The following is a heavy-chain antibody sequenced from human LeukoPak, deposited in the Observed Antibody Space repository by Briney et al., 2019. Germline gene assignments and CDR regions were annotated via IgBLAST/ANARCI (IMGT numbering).Heavy chain of an antibody. D-gene: IGHD3-16*02. CDR2: IKEDGSEK. CDR3: ARRSYRGVIGLYYYYYMDV. Sequence: GGSLKLSCVGSGFSFSTYWMSWVRQAPGKGLEWVANIKEDGSEKYYVDSVKGRFTMSRDNAWNSVYLQMNRLRVEDTAVYYCARRSYRGVIGLYYYYYMDVWGKGTPVTVSS. CDR1: GFSFSTYW. J-gene: IGHJ6*03. V-gene: IGHV3-7*01.